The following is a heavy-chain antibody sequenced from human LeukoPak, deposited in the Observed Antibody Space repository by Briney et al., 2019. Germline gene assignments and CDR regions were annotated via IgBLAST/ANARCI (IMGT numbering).Heavy chain of an antibody. Sequence: PGRSLRLSCAASGFTFSSYAMHWVRQAPGKGLEWVAVISYDGSNKYYADSVKGRFTISRDNSKNTLYLQMNSLRAEDTAVYYCTSWGDTTAEYFQRWGQGTLVTVSS. V-gene: IGHV3-30-3*01. J-gene: IGHJ1*01. D-gene: IGHD2-21*02. CDR1: GFTFSSYA. CDR2: ISYDGSNK. CDR3: TSWGDTTAEYFQR.